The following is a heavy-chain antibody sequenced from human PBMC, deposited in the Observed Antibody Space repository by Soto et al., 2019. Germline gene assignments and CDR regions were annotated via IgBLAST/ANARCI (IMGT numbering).Heavy chain of an antibody. CDR3: APHVSCSGGSCQYDAFAI. Sequence: EVQVLESGGGLVQPGGSLRLSCEGSGFTVSSHAMTWIRQAPGKGPEWVSTVTADGGTYYADSVKGRFAMSRDTSXXPXXLQINSLGAEDTAAYYCAPHVSCSGGSCQYDAFAIRGQGTMVTVSS. CDR1: GFTVSSHA. D-gene: IGHD2-15*01. V-gene: IGHV3-23*01. CDR2: VTADGGT. J-gene: IGHJ3*02.